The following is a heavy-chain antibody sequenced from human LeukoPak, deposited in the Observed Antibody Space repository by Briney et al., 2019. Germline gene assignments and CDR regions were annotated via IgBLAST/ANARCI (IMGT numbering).Heavy chain of an antibody. CDR3: ARDREPGIAAAGGFDY. CDR2: IYSGGSI. D-gene: IGHD6-13*01. CDR1: GFTVSSNY. V-gene: IGHV3-66*01. Sequence: GGSLRLSCAASGFTVSSNYMSWVRQAPGKGLEWVSVIYSGGSIYYADSVKGRFTISRDNSKNTLYLQMNSLRAEDTAVYYCARDREPGIAAAGGFDYWGQGTLVTVSS. J-gene: IGHJ4*02.